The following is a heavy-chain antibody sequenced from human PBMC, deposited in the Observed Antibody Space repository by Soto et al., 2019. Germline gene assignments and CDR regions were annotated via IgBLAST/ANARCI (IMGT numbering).Heavy chain of an antibody. Sequence: PSETLSLTCGVSGDTISSSNWWSWVRQPPGKGLEWFGEFFHTGITNYNPSLKSRVTISVDKSKNLFSLNLSSVTAADTAVYYCARTDYYDSSAYYDYWGRGTLVTVSS. CDR3: ARTDYYDSSAYYDY. D-gene: IGHD3-22*01. CDR1: GDTISSSNW. V-gene: IGHV4-4*02. J-gene: IGHJ4*02. CDR2: FFHTGIT.